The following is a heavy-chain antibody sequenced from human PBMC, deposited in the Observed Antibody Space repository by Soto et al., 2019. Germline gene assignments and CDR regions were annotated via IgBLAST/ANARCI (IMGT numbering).Heavy chain of an antibody. CDR2: ISYDGINK. V-gene: IGHV3-30*18. CDR3: AKAMGLHSSCWPEFDY. J-gene: IGHJ4*02. Sequence: QVQLVESGGGGVQPGRSLRLYCADSGFTVISYGMPWVRQATGKGLDWVAVISYDGINKYYADSVRGRFTISRDNSKHTLYLQMNSLRADDTTVYYCAKAMGLHSSCWPEFDYWGQGTMVTVSS. CDR1: GFTVISYG. D-gene: IGHD6-19*01.